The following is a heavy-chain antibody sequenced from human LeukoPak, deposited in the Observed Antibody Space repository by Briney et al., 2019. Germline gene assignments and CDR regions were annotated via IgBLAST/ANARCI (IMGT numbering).Heavy chain of an antibody. CDR1: GFTFSNAW. CDR2: IKSKTDGGTT. V-gene: IGHV3-15*01. CDR3: ARQDVTQGFLEWLFLNY. Sequence: TSGGSLRLSCAASGFTFSNAWMSWVRQAPGKGLEWVGRIKSKTDGGTTDYAAPVKGRFTISRDNAKNSLYLQMNSLRAEDTAVYYCARQDVTQGFLEWLFLNYWGQGTLVTVSS. D-gene: IGHD3-3*01. J-gene: IGHJ4*02.